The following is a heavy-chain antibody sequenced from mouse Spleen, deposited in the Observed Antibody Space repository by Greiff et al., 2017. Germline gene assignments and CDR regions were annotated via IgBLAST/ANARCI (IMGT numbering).Heavy chain of an antibody. CDR3: ARHEPSSTMITTFAY. CDR1: GFTFSSYG. CDR2: ISSGGSYT. D-gene: IGHD2-4*01. Sequence: EVQLVESGGDLVKPGGSLKLSCAASGFTFSSYGMSWVRQTPDKRLEWVATISSGGSYTYYPDSVKGRFTISRDNAKNTLYLQMSSLKSEDTAMYYCARHEPSSTMITTFAYWGQGTLVTVSA. J-gene: IGHJ3*01. V-gene: IGHV5-6*01.